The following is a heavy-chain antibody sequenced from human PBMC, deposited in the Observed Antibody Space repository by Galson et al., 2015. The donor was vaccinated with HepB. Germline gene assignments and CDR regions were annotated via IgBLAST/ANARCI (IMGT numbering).Heavy chain of an antibody. D-gene: IGHD3-3*01. CDR2: IKQDGSEK. Sequence: SLRLSCAASGFTFSSYGMHWVRQAPGKGLEWVANIKQDGSEKYYVDSVKGRFTFSRDNAKNSLYLQMNSLRAEDTAVYYCARLRFLEWLLTLDAFDIWGQGTMVTVSS. V-gene: IGHV3-7*01. CDR1: GFTFSSYG. CDR3: ARLRFLEWLLTLDAFDI. J-gene: IGHJ3*02.